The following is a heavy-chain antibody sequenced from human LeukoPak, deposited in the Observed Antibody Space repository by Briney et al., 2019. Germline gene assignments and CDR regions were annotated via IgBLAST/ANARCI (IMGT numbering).Heavy chain of an antibody. V-gene: IGHV3-30*03. D-gene: IGHD3-22*01. Sequence: PGGSLRLSCAASGFTFSSYGMHWVRQAPGKGLEWVAVISYDGSNKYYPDSVKGRFTISRDNSKNTLYLQMNSLRAEDTAVYYCARTSGYFFYFDYWGQETLVTVSS. CDR2: ISYDGSNK. CDR3: ARTSGYFFYFDY. J-gene: IGHJ4*02. CDR1: GFTFSSYG.